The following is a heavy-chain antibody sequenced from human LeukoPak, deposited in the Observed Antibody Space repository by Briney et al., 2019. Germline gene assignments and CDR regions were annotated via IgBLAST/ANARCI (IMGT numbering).Heavy chain of an antibody. D-gene: IGHD2-15*01. V-gene: IGHV3-7*01. CDR1: GFTFSSYW. CDR3: ARGSGGSWWSATLPNYYYYYMDV. CDR2: IKQDGSEK. Sequence: GGSLRLSCAASGFTFSSYWMSWVRQAPGKGLEWVANIKQDGSEKYYVDSVKGRFTISRDNAKNSLYLQMNSLRAEDTAVYYCARGSGGSWWSATLPNYYYYYMDVWGKGTTVTISS. J-gene: IGHJ6*03.